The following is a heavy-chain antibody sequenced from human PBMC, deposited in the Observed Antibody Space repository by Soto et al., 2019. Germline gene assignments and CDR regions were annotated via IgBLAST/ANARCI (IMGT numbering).Heavy chain of an antibody. CDR1: GFTFSSYV. D-gene: IGHD2-15*01. J-gene: IGHJ4*02. Sequence: EVQLLESGGGLVQPGGSLRLSCAASGFTFSSYVMSWVRQAPGKGLEWVSAISGSGGSTYYADSVKGRFTISRDNSKNTLYLQMNSLRAEDTAVYYCAKDLRGYCSGGSCYSSFDYWGQGTLVTVSS. CDR3: AKDLRGYCSGGSCYSSFDY. V-gene: IGHV3-23*01. CDR2: ISGSGGST.